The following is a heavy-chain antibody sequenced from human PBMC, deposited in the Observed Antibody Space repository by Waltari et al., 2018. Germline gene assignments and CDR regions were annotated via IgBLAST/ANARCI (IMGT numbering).Heavy chain of an antibody. J-gene: IGHJ4*02. CDR2: IYYSGST. Sequence: QLQLQESGPGLVKPSETLSLTCTVSGGSISSSSYYWGWIRQPPGQGLELIGSIYYSGSTYYNPSLKSRVTISVDTSKNQFSLKLSSVTAADTAVYYCARESSGWEDYWGQGTLVTVSS. V-gene: IGHV4-39*07. CDR1: GGSISSSSYY. D-gene: IGHD6-19*01. CDR3: ARESSGWEDY.